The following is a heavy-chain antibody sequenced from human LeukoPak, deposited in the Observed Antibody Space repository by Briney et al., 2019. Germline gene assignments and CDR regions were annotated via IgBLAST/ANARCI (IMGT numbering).Heavy chain of an antibody. V-gene: IGHV4-39*01. CDR3: ARHDKYYYGMDV. Sequence: PSETLSLTCTVSGGSISSSSYYWGWIRQPPGKGLEWIGSIYYSGSTYYNPSLKSRVTISVDTSKNQFSLKLSSVTAADTAVYYCARHDKYYYGMDVGGQGTTVTVSS. J-gene: IGHJ6*02. D-gene: IGHD3-22*01. CDR1: GGSISSSSYY. CDR2: IYYSGST.